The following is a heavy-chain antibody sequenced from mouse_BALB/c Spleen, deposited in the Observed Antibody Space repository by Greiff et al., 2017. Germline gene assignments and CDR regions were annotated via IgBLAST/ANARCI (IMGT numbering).Heavy chain of an antibody. CDR2: ISYSGST. CDR1: GDSITSGY. CDR3: ASHYYGSSYGFAY. J-gene: IGHJ3*01. V-gene: IGHV3-8*02. D-gene: IGHD1-1*01. Sequence: DVHLVESGPSLVKPSQTLSLTCSVTGDSITSGYWNWIRKFPGNKLEYMGYISYSGSTYYNPSLKSRISITRDTSKNQYYLQLNSVTTEDTATYYCASHYYGSSYGFAYWGQGTLVTVSA.